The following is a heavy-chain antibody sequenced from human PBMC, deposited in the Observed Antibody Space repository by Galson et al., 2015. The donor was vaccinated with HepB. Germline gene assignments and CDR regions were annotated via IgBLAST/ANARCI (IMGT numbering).Heavy chain of an antibody. J-gene: IGHJ3*02. D-gene: IGHD1-26*01. V-gene: IGHV3-7*03. Sequence: SLRLSCAASGFTFSSYWMSWVRQAPGKGLEWVANIKQDGSEKYYVDSVKGRFTISRDNAKNSLYLQMNSLRAEDTAVYYCARGSGSYSSVTDAFDIWGQGTMVTVSS. CDR2: IKQDGSEK. CDR3: ARGSGSYSSVTDAFDI. CDR1: GFTFSSYW.